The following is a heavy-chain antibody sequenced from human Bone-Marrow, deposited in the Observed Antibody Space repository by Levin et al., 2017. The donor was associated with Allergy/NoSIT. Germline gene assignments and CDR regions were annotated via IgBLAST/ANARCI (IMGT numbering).Heavy chain of an antibody. CDR1: GFTFRSYA. CDR3: AKEGGDGYCSSSSCQNFDY. CDR2: ISGSGGST. Sequence: LSLPCAASGFTFRSYAMSWVRQAPGKGLEWVSAISGSGGSTYYADSVKGRFTISRDNSKNTLYLQMNSLRAEDTAVYYCAKEGGDGYCSSSSCQNFDYWGQGTLVTVSS. J-gene: IGHJ4*02. D-gene: IGHD2-2*03. V-gene: IGHV3-23*01.